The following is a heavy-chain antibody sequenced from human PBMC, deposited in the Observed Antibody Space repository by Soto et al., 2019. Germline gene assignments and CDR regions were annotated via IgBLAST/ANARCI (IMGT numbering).Heavy chain of an antibody. CDR3: ARGGLSLAVAGPEEFDY. D-gene: IGHD6-19*01. CDR2: INPNSGGT. CDR1: GYTFTGYY. V-gene: IGHV1-2*04. J-gene: IGHJ4*02. Sequence: ASVKVSCKASGYTFTGYYMHWVRQAPGQGLEWMGWINPNSGGTNYAQKFQGWVTMTRDTSISTAYMELSRLRSDDTAVYYCARGGLSLAVAGPEEFDYWGQGTLVTVSS.